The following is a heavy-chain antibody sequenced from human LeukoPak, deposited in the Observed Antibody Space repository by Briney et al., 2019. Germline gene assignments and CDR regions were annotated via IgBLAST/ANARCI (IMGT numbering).Heavy chain of an antibody. Sequence: SETLSLTCTVSDNSISRNYYWGWIRQPPGKGLEWIGTIYYSGSTYYNPSLKSRVTISADTSKNQFSLILSSVTAADTAVYYCARSYTYYGDDAFNFWGQGTMVTVSS. V-gene: IGHV4-38-2*02. J-gene: IGHJ3*01. CDR1: DNSISRNYY. D-gene: IGHD3-16*01. CDR3: ARSYTYYGDDAFNF. CDR2: IYYSGST.